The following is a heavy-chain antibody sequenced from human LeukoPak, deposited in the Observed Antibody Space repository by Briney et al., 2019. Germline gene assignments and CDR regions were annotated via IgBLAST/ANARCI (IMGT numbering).Heavy chain of an antibody. Sequence: SETLSLTCTVSGGSISSYYWSWIRQPPGKGLEWIGYIYYSGSTNYNPSLKSRVTISVDTSKNQFSLKLSSVTAADTAVYYCARGPMITFGGVIVTPYYFDYWGQGTLVTVSS. CDR2: IYYSGST. CDR1: GGSISSYY. CDR3: ARGPMITFGGVIVTPYYFDY. D-gene: IGHD3-16*02. J-gene: IGHJ4*02. V-gene: IGHV4-59*08.